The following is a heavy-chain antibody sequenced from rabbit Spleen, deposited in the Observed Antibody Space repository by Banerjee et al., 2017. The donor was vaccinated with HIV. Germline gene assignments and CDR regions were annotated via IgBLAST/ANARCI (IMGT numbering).Heavy chain of an antibody. CDR3: ARGGSWDGCTSCYYFSL. J-gene: IGHJ4*01. CDR2: IYTSSGTT. CDR1: GFSFSSNYY. Sequence: QSLEESGGGLVQPEGSLTLTCTASGFSFSSNYYMCWVRQAPGKGLELIACIYTSSGTTYHASWAKGRFTISKTSSTEVTLQMTSLTVADTASYFCARGGSWDGCTSCYYFSLWGQGTLVTVS. D-gene: IGHD1-1*01. V-gene: IGHV1S40*01.